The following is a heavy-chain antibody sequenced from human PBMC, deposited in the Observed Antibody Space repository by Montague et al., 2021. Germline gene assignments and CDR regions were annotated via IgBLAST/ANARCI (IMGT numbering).Heavy chain of an antibody. Sequence: SLSISFSASGFPFSNYALHWVRQSPGKGLEWVAIISPDGSNEDYADSVKGRFSISRDNSNNTLYLLMNSLRPEDTAIYYCARVGETSGWYWDRFDPWGQGTLVTVSS. J-gene: IGHJ5*02. CDR3: ARVGETSGWYWDRFDP. V-gene: IGHV3-30*03. CDR1: GFPFSNYA. D-gene: IGHD6-19*01. CDR2: ISPDGSNE.